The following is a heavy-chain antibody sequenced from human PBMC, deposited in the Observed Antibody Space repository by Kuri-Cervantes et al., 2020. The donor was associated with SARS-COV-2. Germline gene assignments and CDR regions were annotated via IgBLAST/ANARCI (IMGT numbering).Heavy chain of an antibody. CDR1: GFTFSSYS. D-gene: IGHD1-26*01. V-gene: IGHV3-21*01. CDR3: ARVVEWMVYYYMDV. Sequence: GESLKISCAASGFTFSSYSMNWVRQAPGKGLEWVSSISSSSSYIYYADSVKGRFTPSRDNAKNSLYLQMNSLRAEDTAVYYCARVVEWMVYYYMDVWGKGTTVTVSS. J-gene: IGHJ6*03. CDR2: ISSSSSYI.